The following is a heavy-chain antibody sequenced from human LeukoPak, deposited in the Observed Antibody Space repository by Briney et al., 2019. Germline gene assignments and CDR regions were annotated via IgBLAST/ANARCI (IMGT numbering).Heavy chain of an antibody. CDR1: GFTFSSYS. D-gene: IGHD5-24*01. V-gene: IGHV3-21*01. CDR3: ARDRWEMASSPLGVGFDY. Sequence: GGSLRLSCAASGFTFSSYSMNWVRQAPGKGLEWVSSISSSSSYIYYADSVKGRFTISRDNAKNSLYLQMNSLRAEDTAVYYCARDRWEMASSPLGVGFDYWGQGTLVTVSS. CDR2: ISSSSSYI. J-gene: IGHJ4*02.